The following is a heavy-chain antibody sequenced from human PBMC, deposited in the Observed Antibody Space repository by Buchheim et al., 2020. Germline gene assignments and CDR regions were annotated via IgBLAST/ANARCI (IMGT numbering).Heavy chain of an antibody. V-gene: IGHV3-23*01. CDR3: AKDSGPHYHTSYYDFWSGPYYFDY. D-gene: IGHD3-3*01. J-gene: IGHJ4*02. CDR2: ISGSGGST. CDR1: GFTFSSYA. Sequence: EVQLLESGGGLVQPGGSLRLSCAASGFTFSSYAMSWVRQAPGKGLEWVSAISGSGGSTYYADSVKGRFTISRDNSKNTLYLQMNSLRAEDTAVYYCAKDSGPHYHTSYYDFWSGPYYFDYWGQGTL.